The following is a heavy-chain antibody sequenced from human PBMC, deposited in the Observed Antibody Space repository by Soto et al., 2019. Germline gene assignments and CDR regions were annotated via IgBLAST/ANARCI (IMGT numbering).Heavy chain of an antibody. V-gene: IGHV2-26*01. D-gene: IGHD1-26*01. Sequence: QVTLKESGPALVKPTETLTLTCTVSGVSLTNSRVGVSWIRQPPGKALEWLAHIFSNDQKEYTPSLSRRLAISKDNSKSQVVLTLTNVGPSDTAIYFCARVDLGDRGQTIDIWGQGTLVTVSS. CDR3: ARVDLGDRGQTIDI. CDR2: IFSNDQK. CDR1: GVSLTNSRVG. J-gene: IGHJ4*02.